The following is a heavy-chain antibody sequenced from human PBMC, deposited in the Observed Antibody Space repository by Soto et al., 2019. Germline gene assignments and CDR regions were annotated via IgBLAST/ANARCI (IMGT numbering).Heavy chain of an antibody. CDR2: IYYSGST. CDR1: GGSISSGGYY. J-gene: IGHJ4*02. V-gene: IGHV4-31*03. D-gene: IGHD2-15*01. Sequence: KSSETLSLTCTVSGGSISSGGYYWSWIRQHPGKGLEWIGYIYYSGSTYYNPSLKSRVTISVDTSKNQFSLKLSSVTAANTAVYYCARVLRCSGGSCYRPKNYFDYWGQGTLVTVSS. CDR3: ARVLRCSGGSCYRPKNYFDY.